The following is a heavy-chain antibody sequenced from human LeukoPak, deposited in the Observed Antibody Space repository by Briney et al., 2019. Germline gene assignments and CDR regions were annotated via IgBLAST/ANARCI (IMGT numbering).Heavy chain of an antibody. D-gene: IGHD5-18*01. CDR1: GGSFSGSTYY. V-gene: IGHV4-31*03. Sequence: SQTLSLTCTVSGGSFSGSTYYWSWIRQHPGKGLEWIGYIYYSGSTYYNPSLKSRVTISVDTSKNQFSLKLSSVTAADTAVYYCARDVKNVDTALYYGMDVWGQGTTVTVSS. CDR3: ARDVKNVDTALYYGMDV. J-gene: IGHJ6*02. CDR2: IYYSGST.